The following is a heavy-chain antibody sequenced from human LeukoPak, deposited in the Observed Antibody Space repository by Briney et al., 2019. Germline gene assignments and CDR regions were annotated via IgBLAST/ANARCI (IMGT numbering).Heavy chain of an antibody. D-gene: IGHD2-21*02. CDR1: GGTFSSYA. CDR2: IIPIFGTA. CDR3: ARGRNCGGDCYQYYFDY. J-gene: IGHJ4*02. V-gene: IGHV1-69*13. Sequence: SVKVSCKASGGTFSSYAISWVQQAPGQGLEWMGGIIPIFGTANYAQKFQGRVTITADESTSTAYMELSSLRSEDTAVYYCARGRNCGGDCYQYYFDYWGQGTLVTVSS.